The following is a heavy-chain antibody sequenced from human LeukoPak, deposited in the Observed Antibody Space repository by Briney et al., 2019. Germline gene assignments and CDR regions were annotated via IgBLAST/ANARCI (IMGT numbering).Heavy chain of an antibody. CDR1: GYAFTGYY. Sequence: GASVKVSCKTSGYAFTGYYIHWVRQAPGQGPEWMGWFSPNSGGTNYAQKFQDRVSMTRDTSINTAYMELSRLRSDDTAVYYCVRDGSFDIWGQGTMVTVSS. D-gene: IGHD3-10*01. J-gene: IGHJ3*02. CDR3: VRDGSFDI. V-gene: IGHV1-2*02. CDR2: FSPNSGGT.